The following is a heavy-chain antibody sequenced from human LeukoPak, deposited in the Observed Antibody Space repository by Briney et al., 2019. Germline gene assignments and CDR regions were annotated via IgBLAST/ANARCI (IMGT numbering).Heavy chain of an antibody. V-gene: IGHV4-4*07. Sequence: SETLSLTCTVSGGSISSYYWSWTRQPAGKGLEWIGRMHTSGSTNYNPSLKSRVTMSVDTSKNQFSLKLSSVTAADTAVYYCARFARLDFRYYYYYYMDVWGKGTTVTVSS. J-gene: IGHJ6*03. CDR1: GGSISSYY. D-gene: IGHD3-3*01. CDR3: ARFARLDFRYYYYYYMDV. CDR2: MHTSGST.